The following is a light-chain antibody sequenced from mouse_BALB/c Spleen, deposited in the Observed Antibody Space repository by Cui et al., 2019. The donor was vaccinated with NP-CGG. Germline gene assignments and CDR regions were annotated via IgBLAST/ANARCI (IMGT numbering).Light chain of an antibody. CDR2: GTN. CDR3: ALWYSNHWV. J-gene: IGLJ1*01. Sequence: QAVVTQESALTTSPGETVTLTFRSSTWAFTTSNYANWVQEKPDHLFTGLIGGTNNRAPGVPARFSGSLIGDKAALTITGTQTEDEAIYFCALWYSNHWVFGRGTKLTVL. CDR1: TWAFTTSNY. V-gene: IGLV1*01.